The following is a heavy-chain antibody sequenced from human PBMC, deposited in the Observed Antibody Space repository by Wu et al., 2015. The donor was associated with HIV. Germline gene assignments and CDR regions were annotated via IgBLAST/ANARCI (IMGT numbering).Heavy chain of an antibody. Sequence: QVQLVQSGAEVKKPGSSVKVSCKASGGTFSSYAISWVRQAPGQGLEWMGWINPNSGATKYAQKFQGRVTMTRDTSISTAYMELSRLRSDDTAVYYCGRGRGSNYYMDVWGKGTTVTVSS. CDR2: INPNSGAT. V-gene: IGHV1-2*02. CDR1: GGTFSSYA. J-gene: IGHJ6*03. CDR3: GRGRGSNYYMDV. D-gene: IGHD3-10*01.